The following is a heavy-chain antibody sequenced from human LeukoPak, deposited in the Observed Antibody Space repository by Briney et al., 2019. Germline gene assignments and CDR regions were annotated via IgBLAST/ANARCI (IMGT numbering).Heavy chain of an antibody. CDR3: AKDLERHIVVVTASAVDY. V-gene: IGHV3-30*02. D-gene: IGHD2-21*02. CDR1: GFSFSKYG. CDR2: IWSNGINK. Sequence: GGSLRLSCAASGFSFSKYGMHWVRQAPGKGLEWVAVIWSNGINKYYADSVRGRFTISRDNSKNTLYLQMNSLRAEDTAVYYCAKDLERHIVVVTASAVDYWGQGTLVTVSS. J-gene: IGHJ4*02.